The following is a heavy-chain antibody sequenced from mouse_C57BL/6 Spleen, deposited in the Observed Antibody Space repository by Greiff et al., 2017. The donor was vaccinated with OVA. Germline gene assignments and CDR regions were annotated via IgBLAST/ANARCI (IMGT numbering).Heavy chain of an antibody. Sequence: EVQLQQSGPGLVKPSQSLSLTCSVTGYSITSGYYWNWIRQFPGNKLEWMGYISYDGSNNYNPSLKNRISITRDTSKNQFFLKLNSVTTEDTATYYCAREGVLLGVWGTGTTVTVSS. J-gene: IGHJ1*03. CDR1: GYSITSGYY. CDR3: AREGVLLGV. V-gene: IGHV3-6*01. D-gene: IGHD1-1*01. CDR2: ISYDGSN.